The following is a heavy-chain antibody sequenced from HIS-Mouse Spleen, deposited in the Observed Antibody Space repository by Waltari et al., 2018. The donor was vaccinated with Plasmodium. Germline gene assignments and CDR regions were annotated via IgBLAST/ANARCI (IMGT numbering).Heavy chain of an antibody. Sequence: EVQLVESGGGLVKPGGSLRLSCAASGITFSSYSMNWVRQAPGKGLEWVSSMSSSISYKYYADSVKGRFTISRDNAKNSLYLQMNSLRAEDTAGYYCARDHNWNYDYWGQGTLVTVSS. CDR1: GITFSSYS. V-gene: IGHV3-21*01. D-gene: IGHD1-7*01. J-gene: IGHJ4*02. CDR2: MSSSISYK. CDR3: ARDHNWNYDY.